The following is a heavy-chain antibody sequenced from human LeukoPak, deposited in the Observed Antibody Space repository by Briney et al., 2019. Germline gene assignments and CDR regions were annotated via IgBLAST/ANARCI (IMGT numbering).Heavy chain of an antibody. CDR3: ARDLISGDYTFDY. CDR2: ISSTGSTI. CDR1: GFTFSSFS. J-gene: IGHJ4*02. V-gene: IGHV3-48*02. D-gene: IGHD4-11*01. Sequence: GGSLRLSCAVSGFTFSSFSMNCVRQAPGKGLEWVSYISSTGSTIYYANSVKGRFTVSRDNAKDSLYLQMNNLRDEDTAVYYCARDLISGDYTFDYWGQGALVAVSS.